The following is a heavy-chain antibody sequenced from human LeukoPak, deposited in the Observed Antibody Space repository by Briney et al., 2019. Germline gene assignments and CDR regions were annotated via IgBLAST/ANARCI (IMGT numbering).Heavy chain of an antibody. V-gene: IGHV3-48*03. J-gene: IGHJ6*03. CDR3: ARDCGYYYMDV. Sequence: GGSLRLSCAASGFTFSSYEMNWVRQAPGKGLEWVSYISSSGRTIYYADSVKGRFTISRDNANNSLYLQMYSLRAEDTAVYYCARDCGYYYMDVWGKGTTVTVSS. D-gene: IGHD2-21*01. CDR1: GFTFSSYE. CDR2: ISSSGRTI.